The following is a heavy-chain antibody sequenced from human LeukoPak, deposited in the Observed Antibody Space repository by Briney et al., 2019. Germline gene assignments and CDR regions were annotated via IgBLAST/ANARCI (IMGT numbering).Heavy chain of an antibody. CDR2: IYYSGST. V-gene: IGHV4-59*08. CDR3: ARNPFMGVAVVLAPDY. D-gene: IGHD6-19*01. Sequence: NSSETLSLTCTVSGFSISSYYWSWTRQPPGKGLEWIGYIYYSGSTNYNPSLKSRVTTSVATSKNQFSLKLSSVTAADTAVYYCARNPFMGVAVVLAPDYWGQGTLVTVSS. CDR1: GFSISSYY. J-gene: IGHJ4*02.